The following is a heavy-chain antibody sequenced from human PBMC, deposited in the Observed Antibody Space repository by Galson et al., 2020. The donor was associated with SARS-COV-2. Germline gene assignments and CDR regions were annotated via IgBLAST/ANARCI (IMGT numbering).Heavy chain of an antibody. CDR1: GFSLSTSGMC. CDR3: ARIPAHLGMDDFYYYGMDV. D-gene: IGHD3-16*01. J-gene: IGHJ6*02. CDR2: IDWDDDK. V-gene: IGHV2-70*01. Sequence: SGPTLVNPTQTFTLTCTFSGFSLSTSGMCVSWIRQPPGKALEWLALIDWDDDKYYSTSLKTRLTISKDTSKNQVVLTMTNMDPVDTATYYCARIPAHLGMDDFYYYGMDVWGQGTTVTVSS.